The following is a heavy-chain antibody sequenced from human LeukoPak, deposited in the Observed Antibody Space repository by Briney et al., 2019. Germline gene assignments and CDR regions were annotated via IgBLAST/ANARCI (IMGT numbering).Heavy chain of an antibody. D-gene: IGHD3-22*01. CDR2: IESKTDGGTT. V-gene: IGHV3-15*04. J-gene: IGHJ4*02. CDR1: GFTFSNAW. Sequence: GGSLRLSCAASGFTFSNAWMSWVRQAPGKGLEWVGRIESKTDGGTTDYAAPVKGRFTISRDDSKNTLYLHMNSLKTEDTAVYYCTTGPEGHYYDSSGYYYFFDYWGQGALVTVSS. CDR3: TTGPEGHYYDSSGYYYFFDY.